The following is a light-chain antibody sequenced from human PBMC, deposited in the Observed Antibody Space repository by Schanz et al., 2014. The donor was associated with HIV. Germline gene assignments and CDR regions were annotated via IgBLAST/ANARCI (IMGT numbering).Light chain of an antibody. CDR2: NNN. CDR3: QSYDNSLSGPSV. CDR1: SSNIGSNT. J-gene: IGLJ3*02. V-gene: IGLV1-44*01. Sequence: QSVLTQPPPASGTPGQRVTISCSGSSSNIGSNTVNWYQQLPGTAPKVLIYNNNQRPSGVPVRFSGSKSDTSASLAITGLQAEDEADYYCQSYDNSLSGPSVFGGGTKLTVL.